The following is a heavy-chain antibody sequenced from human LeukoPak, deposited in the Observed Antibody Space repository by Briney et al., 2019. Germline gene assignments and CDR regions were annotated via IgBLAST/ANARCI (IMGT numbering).Heavy chain of an antibody. V-gene: IGHV3-7*01. CDR2: IKQDGSEK. CDR1: GFTFSSYW. D-gene: IGHD2-2*02. CDR3: AKYCSSTSCYKSSPD. Sequence: GGSLRLSCAASGFTFSSYWMSWFRQAPGKGLEWVANIKQDGSEKYYVDSVKGRFTISRDNAKNSLYLQMNSLRAEDTAVYYCAKYCSSTSCYKSSPDWGQGTLVTVSS. J-gene: IGHJ4*02.